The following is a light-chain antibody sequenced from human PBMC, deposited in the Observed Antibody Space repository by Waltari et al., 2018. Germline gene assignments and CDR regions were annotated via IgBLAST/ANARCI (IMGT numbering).Light chain of an antibody. CDR3: QVWDSRSDHVV. Sequence: SYVVTQPLSVSVAPGQTARISCGGTDFGSKPVHWYQQKPGQAPVLVVFDDRFRPSGIPGRFSGSNSGNTATLTINRVEAGDEADYYCQVWDSRSDHVVFGGGTKLTLL. J-gene: IGLJ3*02. CDR2: DDR. V-gene: IGLV3-21*02. CDR1: DFGSKP.